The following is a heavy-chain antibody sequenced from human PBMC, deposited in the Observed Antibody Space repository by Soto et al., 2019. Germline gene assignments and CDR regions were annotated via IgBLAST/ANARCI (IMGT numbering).Heavy chain of an antibody. CDR2: IIPIFGTP. CDR1: AGIFSTYA. CDR3: ARDRDDYGSGNYYNRIDF. D-gene: IGHD3-10*01. V-gene: IGHV1-69*01. Sequence: QVQVIQSGAEVKKPGSSVKVSCQVSAGIFSTYAISWLRQSPGQGLEWMGGIIPIFGTPNYAQNFQGRVTITADESTSPAYMELSGLRSEDTAVYYCARDRDDYGSGNYYNRIDFWGQGTLVTVSS. J-gene: IGHJ4*02.